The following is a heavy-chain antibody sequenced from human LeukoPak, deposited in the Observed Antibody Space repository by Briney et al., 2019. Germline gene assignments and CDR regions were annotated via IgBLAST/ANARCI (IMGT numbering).Heavy chain of an antibody. V-gene: IGHV1-8*01. CDR1: GYTFTNYD. Sequence: ASVEVSCKASGYTFTNYDINWVRQATGQGLEWMGWMNPNSGNTGYAQKFQGRVTMTRNTSITTAYMELSSLRSEDTAVYYCASSGPTGYYFQDAFDIWGQGTMVTISS. J-gene: IGHJ3*02. CDR2: MNPNSGNT. D-gene: IGHD3-9*01. CDR3: ASSGPTGYYFQDAFDI.